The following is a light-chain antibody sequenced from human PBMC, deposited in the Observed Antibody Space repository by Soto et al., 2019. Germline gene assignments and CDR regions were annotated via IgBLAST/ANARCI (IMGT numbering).Light chain of an antibody. CDR3: QQYGS. V-gene: IGKV3-20*01. J-gene: IGKJ3*01. CDR2: GAS. Sequence: IALTQSPGTLSFSPGERATLSCRASQSVSSSYLAWYQQKPGQAPRLLIYGASSRATGIPDRFSGSGSGTDFTLTISRLEPEDFAVYSCQQYGSFGPGTKLDSK. CDR1: QSVSSSY.